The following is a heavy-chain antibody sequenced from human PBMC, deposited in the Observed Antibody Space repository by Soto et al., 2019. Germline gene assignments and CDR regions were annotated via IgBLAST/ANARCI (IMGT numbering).Heavy chain of an antibody. CDR3: TTGIYYDILTGYHNVAY. Sequence: LRLSCVASGFNLSHPWMTWVRQAAGKGLEWVGRIKSKTDGGTADYAAPVKGRATISRDDSKNTVYLQMNSLKTEDTAVYYCTTGIYYDILTGYHNVAYWGQGALVTAS. CDR2: IKSKTDGGTA. D-gene: IGHD3-9*01. V-gene: IGHV3-15*01. CDR1: GFNLSHPW. J-gene: IGHJ4*02.